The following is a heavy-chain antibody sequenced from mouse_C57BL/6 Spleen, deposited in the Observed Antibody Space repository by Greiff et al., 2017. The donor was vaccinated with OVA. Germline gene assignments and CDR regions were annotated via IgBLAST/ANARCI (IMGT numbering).Heavy chain of an antibody. Sequence: QVQLQQPGAELVKPGASVTLSCKASGYTFTSYWMHWVKQRPGQGLEWIGMIHPNSGSTNYNEKFKSKTTLTVDKSSSTAYMQLRSLTSEDSAVDDCARESYDDCDGAYWGQGTLVTVSA. CDR2: IHPNSGST. J-gene: IGHJ3*01. V-gene: IGHV1-64*01. CDR3: ARESYDDCDGAY. D-gene: IGHD2-4*01. CDR1: GYTFTSYW.